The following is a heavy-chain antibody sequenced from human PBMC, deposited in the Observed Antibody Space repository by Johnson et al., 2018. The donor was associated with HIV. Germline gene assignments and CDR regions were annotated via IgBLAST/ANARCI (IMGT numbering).Heavy chain of an antibody. D-gene: IGHD1-26*01. CDR3: AKGDTVVGAKYAFDI. CDR1: GFTFSTYG. V-gene: IGHV3-33*06. J-gene: IGHJ3*02. CDR2: IWYDGNNK. Sequence: QVQLVESGGGVVQPGRSLRLSCTASGFTFSTYGMHWVRQAPGKGLEWVALIWYDGNNKYFADSVQGRFTISRDNSKNTLYLQMNSLRVDDAAVYYCAKGDTVVGAKYAFDIWGQGTMVTVSS.